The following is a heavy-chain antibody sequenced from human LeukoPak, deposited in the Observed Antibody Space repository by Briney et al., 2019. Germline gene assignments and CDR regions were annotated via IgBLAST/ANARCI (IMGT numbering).Heavy chain of an antibody. V-gene: IGHV4-61*05. J-gene: IGHJ4*02. CDR1: GGSISSSSYY. CDR2: IYHSGST. Sequence: SETLSLTCTVSGGSISSSSYYWGWIRQPPGKGLEWIGEIYHSGSTNYNPSLKSRVTISVDKSKNQFSLKLSSVTAADTAVYYCASRVATTTHFDYWGQGTLVTVSS. D-gene: IGHD5-12*01. CDR3: ASRVATTTHFDY.